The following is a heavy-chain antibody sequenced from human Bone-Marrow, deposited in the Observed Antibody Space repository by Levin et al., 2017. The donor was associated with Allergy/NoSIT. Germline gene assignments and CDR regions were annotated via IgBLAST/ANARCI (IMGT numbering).Heavy chain of an antibody. CDR3: ARGGEVPSQYFFDY. V-gene: IGHV4-34*01. J-gene: IGHJ4*02. CDR1: GASFSGYF. Sequence: PSETLSLTCAVNGASFSGYFWTWIRQSPGKGLEWIGQINFNGITTYNPSLKSRVIMSVDPTRKRFSLELNYLTATDTAVYFCARGGEVPSQYFFDYWGQGTRVTVSS. D-gene: IGHD3-10*01. CDR2: INFNGIT.